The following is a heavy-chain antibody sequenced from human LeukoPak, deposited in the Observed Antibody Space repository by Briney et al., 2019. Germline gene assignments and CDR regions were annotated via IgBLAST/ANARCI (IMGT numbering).Heavy chain of an antibody. D-gene: IGHD2-2*01. CDR2: INHSGST. CDR1: GGSFSGYY. Sequence: SETLSLTCAVYGGSFSGYYWSWIRQPPGKGLEWIGEINHSGSTNYNPSLKSRVTISVDTSKNQFSLKLSSVTAADTAVYYCARVGDIVVVPAAMPEDYYYGMDVWGKGTTVIVSS. CDR3: ARVGDIVVVPAAMPEDYYYGMDV. J-gene: IGHJ6*04. V-gene: IGHV4-34*01.